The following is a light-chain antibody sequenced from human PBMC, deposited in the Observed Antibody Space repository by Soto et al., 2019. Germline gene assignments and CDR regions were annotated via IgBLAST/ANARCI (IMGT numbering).Light chain of an antibody. CDR2: DAS. CDR3: QQLRMYPST. J-gene: IGKJ4*01. CDR1: QNIGSR. V-gene: IGKV1-5*01. Sequence: DIQMTQSPSTLSASVGDRVAITCRASQNIGSRLAWYQQKPDEAPKLLIYDASSLESGVPLRFSGSGSGTDFALTITSLQAEDFATYYCQQLRMYPSTFGGGTKVEIK.